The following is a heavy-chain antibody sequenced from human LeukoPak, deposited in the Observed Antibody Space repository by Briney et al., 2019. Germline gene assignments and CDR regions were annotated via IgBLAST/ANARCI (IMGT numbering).Heavy chain of an antibody. Sequence: PSETLSLTCTVSGGSISSGGYYWSWIRQHPGKGLEWIGYIYYSGSTYYNPSLKSRVTISVDTSKNQFSLQLSPVTAADTAVYYGARVAPDRSGYYWCFDYWGQGTLGTVSS. CDR1: GGSISSGGYY. J-gene: IGHJ4*02. D-gene: IGHD3-22*01. CDR2: IYYSGST. V-gene: IGHV4-31*03. CDR3: ARVAPDRSGYYWCFDY.